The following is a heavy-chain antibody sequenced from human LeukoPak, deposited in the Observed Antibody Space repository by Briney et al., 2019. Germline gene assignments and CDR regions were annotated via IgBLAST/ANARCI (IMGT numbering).Heavy chain of an antibody. CDR1: GFTFSSYA. J-gene: IGHJ6*02. D-gene: IGHD5-18*01. Sequence: PGGSLRLSCAASGFTFSSYAMSWVRQAPGKGLEWVSAISGSGGSTYYADSVKGRFTISRDNSKNTLYLQMNSLRAEDTAVYYCAKNDEYSYGYYYGMDVWGQGTTVTVSS. CDR2: ISGSGGST. CDR3: AKNDEYSYGYYYGMDV. V-gene: IGHV3-23*01.